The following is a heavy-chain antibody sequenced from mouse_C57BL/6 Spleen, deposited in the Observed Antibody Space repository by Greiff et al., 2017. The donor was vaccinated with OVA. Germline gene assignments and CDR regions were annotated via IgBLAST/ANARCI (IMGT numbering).Heavy chain of an antibody. D-gene: IGHD1-1*01. CDR3: AREGYGSHWYFDV. V-gene: IGHV1-52*01. CDR2: IDPSDSET. CDR1: GYTFTSYW. J-gene: IGHJ1*03. Sequence: VQLQQPGAELVRPGSSVKLSCKASGYTFTSYWMHWVKQRPIQGLEWIGNIDPSDSETHYNQKFKDKATLTVDKSSSTAYMQLSSLTSEDSAVYDCAREGYGSHWYFDVWGTGTTVTVSS.